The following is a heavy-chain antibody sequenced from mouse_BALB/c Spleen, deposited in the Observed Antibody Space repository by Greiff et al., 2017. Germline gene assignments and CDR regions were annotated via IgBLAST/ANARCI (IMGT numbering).Heavy chain of an antibody. CDR2: IWAGGST. V-gene: IGHV2-9*02. D-gene: IGHD2-4*01. CDR1: GFSLTSYG. J-gene: IGHJ4*01. CDR3: ARDDYDVRGAMDY. Sequence: VKVVESGPGLVAPSQSLSITCTVSGFSLTSYGVHWVRQPPGKGLEWLGVIWAGGSTNYNSALMSRLSISKDNSKSQVFLKMNSLQTDDTAMYYCARDDYDVRGAMDYWGQGTSVTVSS.